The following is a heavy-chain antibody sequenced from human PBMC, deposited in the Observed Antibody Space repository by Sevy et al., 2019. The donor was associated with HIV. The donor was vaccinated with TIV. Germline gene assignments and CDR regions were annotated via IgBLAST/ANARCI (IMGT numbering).Heavy chain of an antibody. Sequence: GGYLRLSCAASGFSFNTHAMHWVRQAPGKGLDWVALISYDGSAKYYADSVKGRFTVSRDDSKNTLYLHMNSLRPEDSAVTYCAREGGHTSAWTPGKYWGQGTQVTVSS. V-gene: IGHV3-30-3*01. CDR3: AREGGHTSAWTPGKY. CDR2: ISYDGSAK. J-gene: IGHJ4*02. CDR1: GFSFNTHA. D-gene: IGHD6-19*01.